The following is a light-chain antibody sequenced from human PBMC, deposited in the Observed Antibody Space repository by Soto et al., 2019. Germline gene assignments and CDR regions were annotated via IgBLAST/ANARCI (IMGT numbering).Light chain of an antibody. CDR2: AAS. CDR1: QSILSY. J-gene: IGKJ4*01. V-gene: IGKV1-39*01. CDR3: QQSYSSWLT. Sequence: DIQMTQSPSSLSASVGDRVTITCRASQSILSYLNWYQQKPGKAPKLLIDAASNLQIGVPSRFRGSGSGTDFTLTITSLQPEDFATYYCQQSYSSWLTFGGGTKVDIK.